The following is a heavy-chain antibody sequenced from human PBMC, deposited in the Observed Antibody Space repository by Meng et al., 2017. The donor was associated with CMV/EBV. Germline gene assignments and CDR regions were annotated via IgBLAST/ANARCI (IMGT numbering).Heavy chain of an antibody. CDR2: ISSSSSYI. D-gene: IGHD2-2*01. Sequence: AGSLRLSCAVSGFTFSSYSMNWVRQAPGKGLEWVSSISSSSSYIYYADSVKGRFTISRDNAKNSQYLQMNSLRAEGTAVYYCATNLNCSSTSCSRYFDYWGQGTLVTVSS. V-gene: IGHV3-21*01. J-gene: IGHJ4*02. CDR3: ATNLNCSSTSCSRYFDY. CDR1: GFTFSSYS.